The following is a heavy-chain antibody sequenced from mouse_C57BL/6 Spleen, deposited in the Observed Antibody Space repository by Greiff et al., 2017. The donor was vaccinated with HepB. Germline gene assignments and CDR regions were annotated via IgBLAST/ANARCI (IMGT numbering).Heavy chain of an antibody. D-gene: IGHD1-1*01. Sequence: DVQLQESGPGLVKPSQSLSLTCSVTGYSITSGYYWNWIRQFPGNKLEWMGYISYDGSNNYNPSLKNRISITRDTSKNQFFLKLNSVTTEDTATYYCARNYDGTGYFDVWGTGTTVTVSS. CDR3: ARNYDGTGYFDV. J-gene: IGHJ1*03. CDR1: GYSITSGYY. CDR2: ISYDGSN. V-gene: IGHV3-6*01.